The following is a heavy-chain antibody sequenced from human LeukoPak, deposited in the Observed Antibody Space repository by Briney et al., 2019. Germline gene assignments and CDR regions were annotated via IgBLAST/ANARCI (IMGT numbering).Heavy chain of an antibody. CDR2: ISGSGGST. J-gene: IGHJ4*02. CDR3: AKASGSSSWPIDY. D-gene: IGHD6-13*01. Sequence: GGSLRLSCAASGFTFSSYAMSRVRQAPGKGLEWVSAISGSGGSTYYADSVKGRFTISRDNSKNTLYLQMNSLRAEDTAVYYCAKASGSSSWPIDYWGQGTLVTVSS. CDR1: GFTFSSYA. V-gene: IGHV3-23*01.